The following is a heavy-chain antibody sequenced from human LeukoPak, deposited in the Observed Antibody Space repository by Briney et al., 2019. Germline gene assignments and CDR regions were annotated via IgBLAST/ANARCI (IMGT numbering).Heavy chain of an antibody. Sequence: GGSLRLSCAASGFTFSSYWMSWVRQAPGKGLEWVANIKQDGSEKYYVDSVKGRFTISRDNAKNTLYLQMNSLRAEDTAVYYCARAGRGLRYFDWLTYDYWGQGTLVTVSS. D-gene: IGHD3-9*01. V-gene: IGHV3-7*01. CDR1: GFTFSSYW. J-gene: IGHJ4*02. CDR3: ARAGRGLRYFDWLTYDY. CDR2: IKQDGSEK.